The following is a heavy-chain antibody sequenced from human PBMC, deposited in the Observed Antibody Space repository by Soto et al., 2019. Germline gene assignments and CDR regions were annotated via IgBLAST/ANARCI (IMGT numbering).Heavy chain of an antibody. CDR3: ARASIAVAGPGYFDY. D-gene: IGHD6-19*01. V-gene: IGHV3-30-3*01. CDR2: ISYDGSNK. J-gene: IGHJ4*02. CDR1: GFTFSSYA. Sequence: GGSLRLSCAASGFTFSSYAMHWVRQAPGKGLEWVAVISYDGSNKYYADSVKGRFTISRDNSKNTLYLQMNSLRAEDTAVYYCARASIAVAGPGYFDYWGQGTLVTVSS.